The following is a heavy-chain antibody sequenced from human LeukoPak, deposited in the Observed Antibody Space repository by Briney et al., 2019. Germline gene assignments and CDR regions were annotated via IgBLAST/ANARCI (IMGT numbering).Heavy chain of an antibody. CDR2: ISSSSSYI. CDR1: GFTFSSYS. CDR3: ARVGSSWYPIPY. J-gene: IGHJ4*02. Sequence: GGSLRLSCAASGFTFSSYSMNWVRQAPGKRLEWVSSISSSSSYIYYADSVKGRFTISRDNAKNSLYLQMNSLRAEDTAVYYCARVGSSWYPIPYWGQGTLVTVSS. D-gene: IGHD6-13*01. V-gene: IGHV3-21*01.